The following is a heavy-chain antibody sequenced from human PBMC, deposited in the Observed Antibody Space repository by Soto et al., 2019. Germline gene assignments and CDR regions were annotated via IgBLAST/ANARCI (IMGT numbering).Heavy chain of an antibody. CDR2: VNHGGST. Sequence: PSETLSLTCAVYGGSLSDKSWNWIRQSPGKGLEWIGEVNHGGSTKYNPSLKSRVTISVDTSKNQFSLKVISVTAADTAIYFCARNLILTDFSFDSWGQGTLVTVSS. D-gene: IGHD3-9*01. CDR3: ARNLILTDFSFDS. V-gene: IGHV4-34*01. CDR1: GGSLSDKS. J-gene: IGHJ4*02.